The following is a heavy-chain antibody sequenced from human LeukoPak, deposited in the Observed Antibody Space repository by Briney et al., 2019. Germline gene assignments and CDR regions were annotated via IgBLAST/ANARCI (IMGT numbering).Heavy chain of an antibody. D-gene: IGHD5-24*01. Sequence: DSVKGRFTVSRDNGKNSLFLQMSSLRAGDTAVYYCASEMATISRDAFDIWGQGTMVTVSS. V-gene: IGHV3-21*01. CDR3: ASEMATISRDAFDI. J-gene: IGHJ3*02.